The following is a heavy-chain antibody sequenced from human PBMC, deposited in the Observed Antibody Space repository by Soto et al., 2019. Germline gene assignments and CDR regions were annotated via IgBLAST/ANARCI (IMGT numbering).Heavy chain of an antibody. CDR2: ISGSGGST. CDR3: AKAVSGPGGYYHYGMDV. V-gene: IGHV3-23*01. Sequence: GGSLRLSCAASGFTFSSYAMSWVRQAPGKGLEWVSAISGSGGSTYYADSVKGRFTISRDNSKNTLYLQMNSLRAEDTAVYYCAKAVSGPGGYYHYGMDVWGQGTTVTVSS. J-gene: IGHJ6*02. D-gene: IGHD1-26*01. CDR1: GFTFSSYA.